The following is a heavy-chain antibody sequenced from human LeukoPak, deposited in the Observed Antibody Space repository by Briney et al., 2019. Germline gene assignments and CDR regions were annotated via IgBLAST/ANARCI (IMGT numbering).Heavy chain of an antibody. CDR3: ARTPRTIFGVVVLYYFDY. J-gene: IGHJ4*02. CDR2: IYTSGST. V-gene: IGHV4-61*02. Sequence: SQTLSLTCTVSGGSISSGSYYWSWIRQPAGKGLEWIGRIYTSGSTNYNPSLKSRVTISVDTSKNQFSLKLSFVTAADTAVYYCARTPRTIFGVVVLYYFDYWGQGTLVTVSS. D-gene: IGHD3-3*01. CDR1: GGSISSGSYY.